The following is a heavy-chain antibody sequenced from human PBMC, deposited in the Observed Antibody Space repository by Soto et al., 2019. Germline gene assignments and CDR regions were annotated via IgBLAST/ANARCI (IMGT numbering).Heavy chain of an antibody. J-gene: IGHJ6*02. V-gene: IGHV3-23*01. CDR1: GFTFSSYA. Sequence: GGSLRLSCAASGFTFSSYAMSWVRQAPGKGLEWVSAISGSGGSTYYADSVKGRFTISRDNSKNTLYLQMNSLRAEDTAVYYCAKFVGELLQVYYYYHGMDVWGQGTTVTVSS. D-gene: IGHD3-10*01. CDR2: ISGSGGST. CDR3: AKFVGELLQVYYYYHGMDV.